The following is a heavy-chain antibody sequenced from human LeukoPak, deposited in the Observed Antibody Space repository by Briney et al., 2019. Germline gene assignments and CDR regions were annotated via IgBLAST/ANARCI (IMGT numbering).Heavy chain of an antibody. J-gene: IGHJ4*02. Sequence: GGSLRLSCAASGFTFSSYSMYWVRQAPGKGLEWVSSISSSSSYIYYADSVKGRFTISRDNAKNSLYLQMNSLRAEDTAVYYCAVIVGATPWDYWGQGTLVTVSS. V-gene: IGHV3-21*01. CDR2: ISSSSSYI. CDR1: GFTFSSYS. D-gene: IGHD1-26*01. CDR3: AVIVGATPWDY.